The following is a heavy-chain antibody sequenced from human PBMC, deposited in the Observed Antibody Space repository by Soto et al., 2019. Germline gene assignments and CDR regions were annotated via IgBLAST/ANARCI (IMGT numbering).Heavy chain of an antibody. V-gene: IGHV1-69*01. CDR1: GGHFDRFA. J-gene: IGHJ6*02. D-gene: IGHD4-17*01. Sequence: QVQLVQSGAEVKKPGSSVKVSCRASGGHFDRFALSWLRQAHGQGLEWMGGIIPFLSATTYAHKFQGRVTITADESANTLYLELRSLTSDDTAVYYCARGEDDYGDFGSMDVWGQGTLVNVSS. CDR2: IIPFLSAT. CDR3: ARGEDDYGDFGSMDV.